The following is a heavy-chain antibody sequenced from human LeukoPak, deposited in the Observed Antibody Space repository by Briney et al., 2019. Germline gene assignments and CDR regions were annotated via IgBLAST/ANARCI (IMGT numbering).Heavy chain of an antibody. Sequence: ASVKVSCKASGYSFTGYYIHWVRQAPGQGLEWMGWINPNSGGTNYAQKFQGRVTMTTDTSISTAYMELSSLKSDDTAVYYCARTRTTLVVDYWGQGTLVTVSS. J-gene: IGHJ4*02. V-gene: IGHV1-2*02. CDR2: INPNSGGT. D-gene: IGHD4-17*01. CDR3: ARTRTTLVVDY. CDR1: GYSFTGYY.